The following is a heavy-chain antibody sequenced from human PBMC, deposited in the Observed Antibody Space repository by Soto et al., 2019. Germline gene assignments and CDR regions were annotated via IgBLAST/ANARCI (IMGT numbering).Heavy chain of an antibody. J-gene: IGHJ1*01. CDR1: GGSISSYY. D-gene: IGHD2-2*01. CDR2: IYYSGCT. V-gene: IGHV4-59*08. CDR3: AGHARTRLRRGYFQP. Sequence: QVQLQESGPGLVKPSETLSLTCTVSGGSISSYYWSWIRQPPGKGLEWIGYIYYSGCTNYNPSIKCRVSMSVDTSKTQSPLRLSSVPAADPAVYDCAGHARTRLRRGYFQPWGEGTLVTVSS.